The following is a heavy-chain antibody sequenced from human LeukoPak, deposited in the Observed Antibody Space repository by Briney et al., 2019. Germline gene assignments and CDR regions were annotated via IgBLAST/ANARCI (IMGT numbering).Heavy chain of an antibody. CDR2: FGGGGGST. CDR1: GFTFSSYG. CDR3: AKRKQAAAGTYYFDY. Sequence: GGSLRLSCAASGFTFSSYGMSWVRQAPGKGLEWVSSFGGGGGSTYYADSVKGRFTISRDNSKNTLYLQMNSLRAEDTAVYYCAKRKQAAAGTYYFDYWGQGTLVTVSS. V-gene: IGHV3-23*01. D-gene: IGHD6-13*01. J-gene: IGHJ4*02.